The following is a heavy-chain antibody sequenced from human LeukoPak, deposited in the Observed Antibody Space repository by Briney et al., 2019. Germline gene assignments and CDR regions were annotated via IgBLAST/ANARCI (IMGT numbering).Heavy chain of an antibody. CDR1: GGSFSGYY. CDR2: INHSGST. V-gene: IGHV4-34*01. Sequence: PPETLSLTCAVYGGSFSGYYWSWIRQPPGKGLEWIGEINHSGSTNYNPSLKSRVTISVDTSKNQFSLKLSSVTAADTAVYYCARRMGDYYDSSGYSPWGQGTLVTVSS. D-gene: IGHD3-22*01. J-gene: IGHJ5*02. CDR3: ARRMGDYYDSSGYSP.